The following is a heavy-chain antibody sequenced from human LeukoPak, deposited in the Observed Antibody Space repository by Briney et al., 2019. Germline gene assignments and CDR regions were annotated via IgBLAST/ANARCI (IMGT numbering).Heavy chain of an antibody. V-gene: IGHV1-24*01. J-gene: IGHJ6*03. CDR1: GYTLTELS. CDR2: LDPEDGET. CDR3: ATNSPWRGCYYYYMDV. Sequence: ASVKVSCKVSGYTLTELSMHWVRQAPGKGLEWMGGLDPEDGETIYAQKFQGRVTMTEDTSTDTAYMELSSLRSEDTAVYYCATNSPWRGCYYYYMDVWGKGTTVTVSS. D-gene: IGHD3-3*01.